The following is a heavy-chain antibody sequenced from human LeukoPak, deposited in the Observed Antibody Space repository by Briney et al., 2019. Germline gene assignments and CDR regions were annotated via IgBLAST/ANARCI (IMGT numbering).Heavy chain of an antibody. CDR3: ARSDHDYGDLYYFDY. CDR2: IIPILGIA. Sequence: GASAKVSCKASGGTFSSYAISWVRQAPGQGLEWMGRIIPILGIANYAQKFQGRVTITADKSTSTAYMELSSLRSEDTAVYYCARSDHDYGDLYYFDYWGQGTLVTVSS. D-gene: IGHD4-17*01. CDR1: GGTFSSYA. J-gene: IGHJ4*02. V-gene: IGHV1-69*04.